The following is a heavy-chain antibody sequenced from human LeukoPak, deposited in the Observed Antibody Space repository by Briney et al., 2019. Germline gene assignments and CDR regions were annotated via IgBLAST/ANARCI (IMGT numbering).Heavy chain of an antibody. Sequence: SETLSLTCAVSGGSINSHYWSWIRQPSGKGLEWIGDIYYTGRNNYNPSLKSRVTISVDTSKNHLSLNLTSVLAADTAMYYCARRDSGWNYFDYWGQGNLVTVSS. V-gene: IGHV4-59*08. CDR1: GGSINSHY. CDR3: ARRDSGWNYFDY. D-gene: IGHD5-12*01. J-gene: IGHJ4*02. CDR2: IYYTGRN.